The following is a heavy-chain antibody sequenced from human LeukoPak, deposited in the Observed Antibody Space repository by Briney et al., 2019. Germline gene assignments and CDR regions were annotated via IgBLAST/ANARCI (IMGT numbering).Heavy chain of an antibody. V-gene: IGHV4-30-2*01. J-gene: IGHJ6*04. CDR1: GGSISSGGYY. D-gene: IGHD1-14*01. Sequence: SETLSLTCTVSGGSISSGGYYWSWIRQPPGKGLEWIGYIYHSGSTYYNPSLKSRVTISVDRSKNQFSLKLSSVTAADTAVYYCARELTLDVWGKGTTVTVSS. CDR3: ARELTLDV. CDR2: IYHSGST.